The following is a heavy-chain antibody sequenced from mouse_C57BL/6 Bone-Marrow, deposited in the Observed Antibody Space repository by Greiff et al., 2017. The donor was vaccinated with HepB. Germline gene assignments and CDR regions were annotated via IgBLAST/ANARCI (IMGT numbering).Heavy chain of an antibody. V-gene: IGHV14-4*01. CDR1: GFNIKDDY. J-gene: IGHJ4*01. CDR2: IDPENGDT. Sequence: EVQLQQSGAELVRPGASVKLSCTASGFNIKDDYMHWVKQRPEQGLEWIGWIDPENGDTEYASKFQGKATLTADTTSNTAYLQLSSLTSEDTAVYYCTNGNPYYYAMDYWGQGTSVTVSS. CDR3: TNGNPYYYAMDY. D-gene: IGHD2-1*01.